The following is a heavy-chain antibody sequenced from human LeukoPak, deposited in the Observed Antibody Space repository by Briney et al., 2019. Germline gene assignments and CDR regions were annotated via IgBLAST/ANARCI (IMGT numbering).Heavy chain of an antibody. CDR1: GYTFTGYY. Sequence: ASVKVSCKASGYTFTGYYMHWVRQAPGQGLEWMGWINPNSGGTNYAQKFQGRVTMTRDTSISTAYMELSRLRSDDMAVYYCASLIITAVGAYYYYGMDVWGQGTTVTVSS. V-gene: IGHV1-2*02. D-gene: IGHD5-24*01. J-gene: IGHJ6*02. CDR3: ASLIITAVGAYYYYGMDV. CDR2: INPNSGGT.